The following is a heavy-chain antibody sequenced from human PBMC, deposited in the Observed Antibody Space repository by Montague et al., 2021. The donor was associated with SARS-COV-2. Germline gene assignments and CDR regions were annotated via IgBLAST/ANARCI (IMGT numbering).Heavy chain of an antibody. D-gene: IGHD1-1*01. CDR1: GGSIRSDY. J-gene: IGHJ4*02. V-gene: IGHV4-59*01. Sequence: SETLSLTCEVSGGSIRSDYWSWIRKSQGKGMEWIGYVHYTGSTKYNHTLKTRVTLSLDTPKNNFYLRLNSVTAADTAVYYCARAQNICFIANCVNYFDLWGLGALVSVSS. CDR2: VHYTGST. CDR3: ARAQNICFIANCVNYFDL.